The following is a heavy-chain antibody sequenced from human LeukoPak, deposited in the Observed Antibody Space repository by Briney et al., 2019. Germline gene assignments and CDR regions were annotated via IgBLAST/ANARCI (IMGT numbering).Heavy chain of an antibody. D-gene: IGHD4-17*01. Sequence: GESLKISCAASGFTFGNYGMSWVRQAPGKGLEWVSGINWNGGSTGYADSVEGRFTIFRDNAKNSQYLQMNSLRVEDTALYYCARAQTYGDSRLLLDYWGQGTLVTVSS. J-gene: IGHJ4*02. CDR2: INWNGGST. V-gene: IGHV3-20*04. CDR3: ARAQTYGDSRLLLDY. CDR1: GFTFGNYG.